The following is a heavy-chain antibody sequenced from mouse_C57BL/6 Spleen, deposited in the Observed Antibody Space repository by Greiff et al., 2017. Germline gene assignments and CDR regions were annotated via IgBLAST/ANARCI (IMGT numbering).Heavy chain of an antibody. CDR1: GFNIKNTY. D-gene: IGHD1-1*01. J-gene: IGHJ1*03. CDR3: AREAIGDYYGSSYWYFDV. Sequence: VQLKESVAELVRPGASVKLSCTASGFNIKNTYMHWVKQRPEQGLEWIGRIDPANGNTKYAPKFQGKATITADTSSNTAYLQLSSLTSEDTAIYYCAREAIGDYYGSSYWYFDVWGTGTTVTVSS. CDR2: IDPANGNT. V-gene: IGHV14-3*01.